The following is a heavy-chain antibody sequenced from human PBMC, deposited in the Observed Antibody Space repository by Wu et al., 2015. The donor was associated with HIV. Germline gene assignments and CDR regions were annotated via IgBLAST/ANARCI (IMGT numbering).Heavy chain of an antibody. D-gene: IGHD3-3*01. Sequence: QVQLVQSGAEVKKPGSSVKVSCKAFGGTFSRYAISWVRQATGQGLEWMGWMNPNSGNTGYAQKFQGRVTITRNTSISTAYMELSSLRSEDTAVYYCARGGRRLRFLDDWGQGTLVTVSS. CDR3: ARGGRRLRFLDD. J-gene: IGHJ4*02. CDR2: MNPNSGNT. V-gene: IGHV1-8*03. CDR1: GGTFSRYA.